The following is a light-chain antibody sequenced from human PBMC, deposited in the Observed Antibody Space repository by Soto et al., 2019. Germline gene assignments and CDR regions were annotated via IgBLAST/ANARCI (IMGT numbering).Light chain of an antibody. CDR3: CSYAGSSTSYV. J-gene: IGLJ1*01. V-gene: IGLV2-23*02. CDR2: ELS. Sequence: QSALTQPASVSGSPGQSITISCTGTSSDVGSYHLVSWYQQHPGKAPKLMIYELSKRPSGVSNRFSGSKSGNAASLTISGLQAEDEADYYCCSYAGSSTSYVFGTGTKVTVL. CDR1: SSDVGSYHL.